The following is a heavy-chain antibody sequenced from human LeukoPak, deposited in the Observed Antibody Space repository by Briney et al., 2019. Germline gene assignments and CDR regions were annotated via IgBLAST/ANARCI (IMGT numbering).Heavy chain of an antibody. D-gene: IGHD2-21*02. CDR2: IKQDGSEK. V-gene: IGHV3-7*05. Sequence: PGGSLRLSCAASGFTFSSYWMSWVRQAPGKGLEWVANIKQDGSEKYYVDSVQGRFTISRDNSKNTLYLQMHSLRAEDTAVYYCAKDRLHPRHEPTNFHSWGQGTLVTVSS. CDR1: GFTFSSYW. J-gene: IGHJ4*02. CDR3: AKDRLHPRHEPTNFHS.